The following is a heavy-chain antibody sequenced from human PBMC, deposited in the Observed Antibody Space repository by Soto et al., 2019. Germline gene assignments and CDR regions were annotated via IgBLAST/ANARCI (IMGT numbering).Heavy chain of an antibody. V-gene: IGHV5-51*01. CDR1: GYSFTSYW. D-gene: IGHD6-13*01. CDR2: IYPGDSDT. Sequence: GESLKISCKGSGYSFTSYWIGWVRQMPGKGLEWMGIIYPGDSDTRYSPSFQGQVTISADKSISTAYLQWSSLKASDTAMYYCARLISGSSSWYYYYYYGTDVWGQGTTVTVSS. CDR3: ARLISGSSSWYYYYYYGTDV. J-gene: IGHJ6*02.